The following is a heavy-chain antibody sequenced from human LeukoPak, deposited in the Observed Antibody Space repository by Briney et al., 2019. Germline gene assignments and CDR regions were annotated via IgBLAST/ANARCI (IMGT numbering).Heavy chain of an antibody. CDR1: GYTFSSYS. V-gene: IGHV1-18*01. CDR3: ASPCAGDCYGAFDI. Sequence: GASVKVSCKASGYTFSSYSFGWVRQAPGHGLEWMGWISTYSANTNYAQNLQGRVTMTTDTSTSTAYMELRSLTSDDTAVYYCASPCAGDCYGAFDIWGQGTMVTVSS. J-gene: IGHJ3*02. D-gene: IGHD2-21*02. CDR2: ISTYSANT.